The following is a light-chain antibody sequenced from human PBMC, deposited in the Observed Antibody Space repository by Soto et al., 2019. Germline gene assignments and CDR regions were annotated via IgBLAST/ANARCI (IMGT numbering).Light chain of an antibody. CDR1: QGIGPN. CDR2: STS. CDR3: QQANTFPLA. Sequence: DIQMTQSPSSVSASVGDRVTITCRASQGIGPNLVWYQQKPGKAPNLLIYSTSILQSEVPSRFSGSGYGTDFTLTITSLQPEDFATYYCQQANTFPLAFGQGTKVEIK. J-gene: IGKJ1*01. V-gene: IGKV1-12*01.